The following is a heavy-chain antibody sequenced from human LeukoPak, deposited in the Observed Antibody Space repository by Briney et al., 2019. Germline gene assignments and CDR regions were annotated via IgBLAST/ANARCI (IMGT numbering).Heavy chain of an antibody. CDR1: GGSISSYY. CDR2: IYYSGST. J-gene: IGHJ4*02. D-gene: IGHD2-2*01. Sequence: PSETLSLTCTVSGGSISSYYWSWIRQPPGKGLEWIGYIYYSGSTNYNPSFKSRVTISVDTSKNQFSLKLSSVTAADTAVYYCARGCSSTSCYGLYYFDYWGQGTLVTVSS. CDR3: ARGCSSTSCYGLYYFDY. V-gene: IGHV4-59*01.